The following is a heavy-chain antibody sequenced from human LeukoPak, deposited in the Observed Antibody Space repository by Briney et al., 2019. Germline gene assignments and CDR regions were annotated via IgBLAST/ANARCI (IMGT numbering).Heavy chain of an antibody. CDR1: GFTFGDYA. Sequence: GGSLRLSCTASGFTFGDYAMSWFRQAPGKGLEWVGFIRSKAYGGTTEYAASVKGRFTISRDDSKSIAYLQMNSLKTEDTAVYYCTRGIDDYSTYDPTYFDYWGQGTLVTVSS. J-gene: IGHJ4*02. CDR3: TRGIDDYSTYDPTYFDY. CDR2: IRSKAYGGTT. D-gene: IGHD4-11*01. V-gene: IGHV3-49*03.